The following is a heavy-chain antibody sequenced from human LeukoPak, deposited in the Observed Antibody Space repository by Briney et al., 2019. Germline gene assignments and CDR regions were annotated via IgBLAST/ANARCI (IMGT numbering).Heavy chain of an antibody. V-gene: IGHV3-21*01. Sequence: GGSLRLSCAASGFTFSSYSMNWVRQAPGKGLEWVSSISSSRSYIYYADSVKGRFTISRDNAKISLYLQMNSLRAEDTAVYYCAREGDYGDYNWFDPWGQGTLVTVSS. CDR1: GFTFSSYS. CDR3: AREGDYGDYNWFDP. J-gene: IGHJ5*02. D-gene: IGHD4-17*01. CDR2: ISSSRSYI.